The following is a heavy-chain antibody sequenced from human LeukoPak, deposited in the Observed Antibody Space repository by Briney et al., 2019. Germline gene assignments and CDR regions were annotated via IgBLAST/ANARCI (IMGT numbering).Heavy chain of an antibody. J-gene: IGHJ5*02. D-gene: IGHD3-9*01. CDR1: GGSISSGSYY. V-gene: IGHV4-61*02. Sequence: SETLSLTCTVSGGSISSGSYYWSWIRQPAGKGLEWIGRIYTSGSTNYNPSLKSRVTISVDTSKNQFSLKLSSVTAADTAVYYCASPRGYDILTGWFDPWGQGTLVTVSS. CDR3: ASPRGYDILTGWFDP. CDR2: IYTSGST.